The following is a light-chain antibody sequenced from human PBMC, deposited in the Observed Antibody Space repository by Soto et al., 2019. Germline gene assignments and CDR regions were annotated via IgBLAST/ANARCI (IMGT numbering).Light chain of an antibody. J-gene: IGLJ1*01. Sequence: QSVLTQPASVSGSPGQSITIACTGTSSDIGGYIFVSWYQQHPGKAPKLLIYDVGNRPSGVSNRFSGSKSGNTASLTISGLQAEDEAHYYCNSYRTVSTYVFGTGTKLTVL. CDR1: SSDIGGYIF. CDR2: DVG. CDR3: NSYRTVSTYV. V-gene: IGLV2-14*01.